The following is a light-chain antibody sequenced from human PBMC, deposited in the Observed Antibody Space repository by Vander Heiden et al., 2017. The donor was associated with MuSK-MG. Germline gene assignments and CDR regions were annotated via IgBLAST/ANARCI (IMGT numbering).Light chain of an antibody. CDR1: QSVSSSY. V-gene: IGKV3-20*01. J-gene: IGKJ5*01. Sequence: EIVLTQSPGTLSPSPGERATLSCRASQSVSSSYLAWYQQKPGQAPRLLIYGASSRATGIPDRFIGSGSGTDFTLTISRLEPEDFAVYYCQQYGSSPPITFGQGTRLEIK. CDR3: QQYGSSPPIT. CDR2: GAS.